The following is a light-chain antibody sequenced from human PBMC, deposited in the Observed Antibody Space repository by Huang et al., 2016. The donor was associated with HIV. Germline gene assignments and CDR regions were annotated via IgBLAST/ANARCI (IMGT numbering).Light chain of an antibody. CDR1: QSISNY. V-gene: IGKV1-39*01. CDR2: GAS. CDR3: QQSYNTPPT. J-gene: IGKJ1*01. Sequence: DIQMTQSPASLSASVGDRVTITCRATQSISNYVNWYQQKPGKAPTLLIYGASTLQSWVPSSFSGSGSGTDFTLTISSLQPEDFTTYYCQQSYNTPPTFGQGTKVEI.